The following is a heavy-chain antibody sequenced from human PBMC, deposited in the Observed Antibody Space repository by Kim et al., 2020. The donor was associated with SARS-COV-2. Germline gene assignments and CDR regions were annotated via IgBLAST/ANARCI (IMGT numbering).Heavy chain of an antibody. Sequence: SVKGRFTISRENAKNSLYLQMNSLRAGDTAVYYCARAGFDGYSYGDAFDIWGQGTMVTVSS. CDR3: ARAGFDGYSYGDAFDI. J-gene: IGHJ3*02. D-gene: IGHD5-18*01. V-gene: IGHV3-13*01.